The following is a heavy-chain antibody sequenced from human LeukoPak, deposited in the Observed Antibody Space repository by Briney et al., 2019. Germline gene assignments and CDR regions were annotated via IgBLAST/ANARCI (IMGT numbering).Heavy chain of an antibody. J-gene: IGHJ3*02. CDR3: ARGEVVPAAVAFDI. D-gene: IGHD2-2*01. CDR2: IYHSGST. V-gene: IGHV4-30-2*01. CDR1: GGSISSGGYS. Sequence: SETLSLTCAVSGGSISSGGYSWSWIRQPPGKGLEWIGYIYHSGSTYYNPSLKSRVTISVDRSKNQFSLKLSSVTAADTAVYYCARGEVVPAAVAFDIWGQGTMVTVSS.